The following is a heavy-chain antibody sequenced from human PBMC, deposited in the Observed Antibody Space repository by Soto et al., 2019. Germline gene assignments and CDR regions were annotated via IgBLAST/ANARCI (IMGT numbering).Heavy chain of an antibody. D-gene: IGHD3-3*01. Sequence: ASVKVSCKASGYTFTSYYMHWVRQAPGQGLEWMGIINPSGGSTSYAQKFQGRVTITADESTSTAHMELSSLRSEDTAVYYCARGPYEFWSGYYRPDFHSGMDVWGQGTTVTVSS. V-gene: IGHV1-46*01. CDR2: INPSGGST. J-gene: IGHJ6*02. CDR1: GYTFTSYY. CDR3: ARGPYEFWSGYYRPDFHSGMDV.